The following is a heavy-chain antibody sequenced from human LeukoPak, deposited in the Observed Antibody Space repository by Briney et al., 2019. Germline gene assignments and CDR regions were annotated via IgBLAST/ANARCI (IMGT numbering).Heavy chain of an antibody. V-gene: IGHV4-4*07. Sequence: SETLSLTCTVSGGSISSYDWSWIRQPAGKGLEWIGRIYTSGSTNYNPSLKSRVTMSVDTSKNQFSLKLSSVTAADTAVYYCARGYCSGGSCYSDPFDYWGQGTLVTVSS. D-gene: IGHD2-15*01. J-gene: IGHJ4*02. CDR1: GGSISSYD. CDR2: IYTSGST. CDR3: ARGYCSGGSCYSDPFDY.